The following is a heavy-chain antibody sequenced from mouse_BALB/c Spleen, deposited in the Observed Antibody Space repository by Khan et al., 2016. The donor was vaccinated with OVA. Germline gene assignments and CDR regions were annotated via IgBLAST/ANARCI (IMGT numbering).Heavy chain of an antibody. CDR1: GFTFSNYA. Sequence: EVELVESGGGLVKPGGSLKFSCAASGFTFSNYAMSWVRQTPEKRLEWVASISSGGSTYYPDSVKGRFTISRDNAGNVLDLQMCSLRSEDTAMYCCARGSWFAFWGQGALVTVSA. J-gene: IGHJ3*01. CDR3: ARGSWFAF. V-gene: IGHV5-6-5*01. CDR2: ISSGGST.